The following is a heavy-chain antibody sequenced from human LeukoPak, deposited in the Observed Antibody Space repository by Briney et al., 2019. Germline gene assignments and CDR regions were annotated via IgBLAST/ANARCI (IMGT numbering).Heavy chain of an antibody. J-gene: IGHJ4*02. Sequence: SETLSLTCSVSGASISSYYWSWIRQPPGKGLEWIAYIYYSGSTNYNPSLKSRVTISVDTSKNQFSLKLSSVTAADTAVYYCARGGGSSGWPYFDYWGQGTLVTVSS. CDR3: ARGGGSSGWPYFDY. V-gene: IGHV4-59*01. CDR1: GASISSYY. CDR2: IYYSGST. D-gene: IGHD6-19*01.